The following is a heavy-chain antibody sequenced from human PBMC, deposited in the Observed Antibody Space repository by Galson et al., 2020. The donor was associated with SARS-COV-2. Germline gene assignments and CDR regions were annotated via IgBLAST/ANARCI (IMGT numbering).Heavy chain of an antibody. Sequence: GGSLRLSCAASGFTVSSNYMSWVRQAPGKGLEWVSVIYSGGSTYYADSVKGRFTISRDNSKNTLYLQMNSLRAEDTAVYYCARGGSCHSHVCYYYYYMDVWGKGTTVTVSS. CDR2: IYSGGST. V-gene: IGHV3-53*01. CDR1: GFTVSSNY. D-gene: IGHD1-26*01. CDR3: ARGGSCHSHVCYYYYYMDV. J-gene: IGHJ6*03.